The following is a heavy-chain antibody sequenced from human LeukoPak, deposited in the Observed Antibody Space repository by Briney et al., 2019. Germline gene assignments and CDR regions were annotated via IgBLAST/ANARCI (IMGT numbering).Heavy chain of an antibody. D-gene: IGHD2-2*01. CDR3: ARTGYCSSATCYAGGWYYYYAMDV. Sequence: ASVNVSCKASGYTFTSYYMHWVRQAPGQGLEWMGIINPSGRSTSYVRKFQGRVTMTRDTSTSTVYMELSSLRSEDTAVYYCARTGYCSSATCYAGGWYYYYAMDVWGQGTTVTVSS. J-gene: IGHJ6*02. V-gene: IGHV1-46*01. CDR2: INPSGRST. CDR1: GYTFTSYY.